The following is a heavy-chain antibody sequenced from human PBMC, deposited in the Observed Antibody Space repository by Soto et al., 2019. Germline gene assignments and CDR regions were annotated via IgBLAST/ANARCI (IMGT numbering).Heavy chain of an antibody. J-gene: IGHJ6*02. CDR1: GFTFSSYG. Sequence: SLRLSCAASGFTFSSYGMHWVRQAPGKGLEWVAVISYDGSNKYYADSVKGRFTISRDNSKNTLYLQMNSLRAEDTAVYYCAIISGVGGYCSGGSCYSYGIDAYGMDVWGQGTTVTVSS. CDR3: AIISGVGGYCSGGSCYSYGIDAYGMDV. V-gene: IGHV3-30*03. CDR2: ISYDGSNK. D-gene: IGHD2-15*01.